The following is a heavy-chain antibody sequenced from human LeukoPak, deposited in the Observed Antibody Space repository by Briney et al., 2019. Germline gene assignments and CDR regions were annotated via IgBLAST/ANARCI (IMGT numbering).Heavy chain of an antibody. D-gene: IGHD3-10*01. J-gene: IGHJ6*02. CDR2: ISYDGSNK. CDR3: AKEGLWFGESHMDV. Sequence: GGSLRLSCAASGFTFSNYAMSWVRQAPGMGLEWVAVISYDGSNKYYADSVKGRFTISRDNSKNTLYLQMNSLRAEDTAVYYCAKEGLWFGESHMDVWGQGTTVTVSS. V-gene: IGHV3-30*18. CDR1: GFTFSNYA.